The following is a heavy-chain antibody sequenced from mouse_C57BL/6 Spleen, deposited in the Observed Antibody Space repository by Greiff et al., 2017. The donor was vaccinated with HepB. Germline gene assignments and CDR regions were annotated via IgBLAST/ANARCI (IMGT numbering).Heavy chain of an antibody. CDR2: ISSGSSTI. D-gene: IGHD1-1*01. V-gene: IGHV5-17*01. CDR1: GFTFSDYG. Sequence: EVHLVESGGGLVKPGGSLKLSCAASGFTFSDYGMHWVRQAPEKGLEWVAYISSGSSTIYYADTVKGRFTISRYNAKNTLFLQMTSLRSEDTAMYYCARTDYGSSDYFDYWGQGTTLTVSS. J-gene: IGHJ2*01. CDR3: ARTDYGSSDYFDY.